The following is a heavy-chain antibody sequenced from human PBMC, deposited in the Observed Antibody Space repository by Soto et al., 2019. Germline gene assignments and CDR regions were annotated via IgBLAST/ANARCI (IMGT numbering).Heavy chain of an antibody. CDR1: GFTFTSSA. CDR3: AADVPTYNSGSYGPFAFDI. CDR2: IVVGSGNT. D-gene: IGHD1-26*01. Sequence: GASVKVSCKASGFTFTSSAVQWVRQARGQRLERIGWIVVGSGNTNYAQKFQERVTITRDMSTSTAYMELSSLRSEDTAVYYCAADVPTYNSGSYGPFAFDIWGQGTMVTVSS. V-gene: IGHV1-58*01. J-gene: IGHJ3*02.